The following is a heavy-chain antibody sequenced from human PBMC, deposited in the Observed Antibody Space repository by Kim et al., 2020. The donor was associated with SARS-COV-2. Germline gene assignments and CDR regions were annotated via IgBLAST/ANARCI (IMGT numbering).Heavy chain of an antibody. J-gene: IGHJ4*02. CDR2: IYYSGST. V-gene: IGHV4-59*08. CDR1: GGSISSYY. Sequence: SETLSLTCTVSGGSISSYYWSWIRQPPVKGLEWIGYIYYSGSTNYNPSLKSRVTISVDTSKNQFSLKLSSVTAADTAVYYCARLEPPFDYWGQGTLVTVSS. D-gene: IGHD1-1*01. CDR3: ARLEPPFDY.